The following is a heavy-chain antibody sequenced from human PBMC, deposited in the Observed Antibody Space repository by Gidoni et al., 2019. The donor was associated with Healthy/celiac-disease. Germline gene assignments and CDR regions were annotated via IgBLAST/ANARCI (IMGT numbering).Heavy chain of an antibody. CDR2: ISGSGGST. V-gene: IGHV3-23*01. CDR3: ANAGALGDDAFDI. Sequence: EVQLLESGGGLVQPGGSLRLSCAASGFTFSSYAMSWVRQAPGKGLEWVSAISGSGGSTYYADSVKGRFTISRDNSKNTLYLQMNSLRAEDTAVYYCANAGALGDDAFDIWGQGTMVTVSS. D-gene: IGHD3-10*01. J-gene: IGHJ3*02. CDR1: GFTFSSYA.